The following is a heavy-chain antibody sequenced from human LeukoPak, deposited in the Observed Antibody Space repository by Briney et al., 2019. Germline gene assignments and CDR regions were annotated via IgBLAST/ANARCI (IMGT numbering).Heavy chain of an antibody. J-gene: IGHJ5*02. CDR3: ARLGGGQLVGGRGWFDP. V-gene: IGHV4-39*01. Sequence: SETLSLTCTVSGGSITNSFYYWGWIRQPPGKGLEWIGTIYYNGGTYYNPSLKGRVTISVDTSKNQFSLKLSSVTAADTAVYYCARLGGGQLVGGRGWFDPWGQGTLVTVSS. CDR2: IYYNGGT. CDR1: GGSITNSFYY. D-gene: IGHD6-6*01.